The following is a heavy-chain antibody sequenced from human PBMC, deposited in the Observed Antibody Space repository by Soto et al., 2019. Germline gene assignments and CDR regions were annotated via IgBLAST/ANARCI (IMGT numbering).Heavy chain of an antibody. CDR3: AHRLVGATPGRLRPFDY. V-gene: IGHV2-5*02. CDR2: IYWDDDK. D-gene: IGHD1-26*01. Sequence: QITLKESGPTLVKPTQTLTLTCTFSGFSLSTSGVGVGWIRQPPGKALEWLALIYWDDDKRYSPSLKSRLTLTQDTAQNHVVLTMTNMDPADTATYYCAHRLVGATPGRLRPFDYWGQGTLGTVSS. J-gene: IGHJ4*02. CDR1: GFSLSTSGVG.